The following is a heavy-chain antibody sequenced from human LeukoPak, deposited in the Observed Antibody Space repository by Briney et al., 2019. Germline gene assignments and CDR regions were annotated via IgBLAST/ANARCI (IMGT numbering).Heavy chain of an antibody. CDR1: GGSISSYY. CDR3: ARDSNPGYSSSWYYYGMDV. V-gene: IGHV4-59*01. D-gene: IGHD6-13*01. J-gene: IGHJ6*02. CDR2: IYYSGST. Sequence: SETLSLTCTVSGGSISSYYWSWIRQPPGKGLELIGYIYYSGSTNYNPSLKSRVTISVDTSKNQFSLKLSSVTAADTAVYYCARDSNPGYSSSWYYYGMDVWGQGTTVTVSS.